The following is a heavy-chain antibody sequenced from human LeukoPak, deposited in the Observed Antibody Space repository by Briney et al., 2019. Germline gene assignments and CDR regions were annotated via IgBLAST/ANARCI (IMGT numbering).Heavy chain of an antibody. CDR2: SSHSDSGT. CDR3: ARGYSSGRYYFYYMDV. Sequence: GGSLRLSCAASGFTFSNYAMNWVRQAPGKGLQWVSGSSHSDSGTYYADSVKGRFTISRDTSKSTLFLQMNSLRVEDTAVYYCARGYSSGRYYFYYMDVWGKGTTVTVSS. V-gene: IGHV3-23*01. D-gene: IGHD6-19*01. J-gene: IGHJ6*03. CDR1: GFTFSNYA.